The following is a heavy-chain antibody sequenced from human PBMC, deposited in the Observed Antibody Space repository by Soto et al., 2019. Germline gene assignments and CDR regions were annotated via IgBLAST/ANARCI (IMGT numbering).Heavy chain of an antibody. Sequence: ASVKVSCKVSGYTLTELSMHWVRQAPGKGLEWMGGFDPEDGETIYAQKFQGRVTMTEDTSTDTAYMELSSLRSEDTAVYYCATGPAHRATYYYSSGMDVWGQGTTVTVSS. CDR1: GYTLTELS. D-gene: IGHD3-10*01. J-gene: IGHJ6*02. CDR3: ATGPAHRATYYYSSGMDV. V-gene: IGHV1-24*01. CDR2: FDPEDGET.